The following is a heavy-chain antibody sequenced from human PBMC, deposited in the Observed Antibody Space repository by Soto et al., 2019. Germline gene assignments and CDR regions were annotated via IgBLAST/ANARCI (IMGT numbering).Heavy chain of an antibody. Sequence: EVQLVESGGGLIQPAKSLRLSCEASGFIVTSDYMCWVRQAPGKGLEWVSVIFSGGNTYYADSVKGRFTITSDYSKNTLFLQMTRLGAEDTAVYYCARGGDYCRGGRCCPPEFDPWGQGTLVTVSS. V-gene: IGHV3-53*01. CDR2: IFSGGNT. J-gene: IGHJ5*02. D-gene: IGHD2-15*01. CDR3: ARGGDYCRGGRCCPPEFDP. CDR1: GFIVTSDY.